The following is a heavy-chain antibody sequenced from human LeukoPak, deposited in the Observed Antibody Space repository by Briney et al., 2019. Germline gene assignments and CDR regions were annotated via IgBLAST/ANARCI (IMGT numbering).Heavy chain of an antibody. CDR1: GYTFSSYG. Sequence: ASVKVSCKASGYTFSSYGISWVRQAPGQGLERMGWISAYNGNTYYAQNLQGRVTMTTDTSTSTAYMELRSLRSDDTAVYYCAREPRIFTYYYDSSGYCDYWGQGTLVTVSS. V-gene: IGHV1-18*01. J-gene: IGHJ4*02. CDR2: ISAYNGNT. D-gene: IGHD3-22*01. CDR3: AREPRIFTYYYDSSGYCDY.